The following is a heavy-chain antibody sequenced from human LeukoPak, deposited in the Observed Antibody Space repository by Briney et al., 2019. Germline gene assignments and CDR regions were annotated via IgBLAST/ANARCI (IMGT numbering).Heavy chain of an antibody. J-gene: IGHJ4*02. CDR2: IYTSGST. Sequence: PSETLSLTCTVSGGSISSGSYYWSWIRQPAGKGLEWIGRIYTSGSTNYNPSLKSRVTISVDTSKNQFSLKLSSVTAADTAVYYRASRSVAVAGTNYWGQGTLVTVSS. CDR3: ASRSVAVAGTNY. D-gene: IGHD6-19*01. CDR1: GGSISSGSYY. V-gene: IGHV4-61*02.